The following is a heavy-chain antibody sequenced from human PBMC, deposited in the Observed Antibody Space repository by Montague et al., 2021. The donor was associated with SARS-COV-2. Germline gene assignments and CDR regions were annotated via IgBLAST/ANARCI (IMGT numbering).Heavy chain of an antibody. J-gene: IGHJ4*02. CDR1: DGSFSDYS. V-gene: IGHV4-34*01. CDR3: ARGRQHINMVVVVVTGGEYYFDF. Sequence: SETRSLTCAVYDGSFSDYSWTWIRQPPGKGLEWVGEINHRGSTNYNPSLKGRVTISVDTSKNQFSLKMTSVTAADTAVYYCARGRQHINMVVVVVTGGEYYFDFWGQGTLVAVSS. D-gene: IGHD3-22*01. CDR2: INHRGST.